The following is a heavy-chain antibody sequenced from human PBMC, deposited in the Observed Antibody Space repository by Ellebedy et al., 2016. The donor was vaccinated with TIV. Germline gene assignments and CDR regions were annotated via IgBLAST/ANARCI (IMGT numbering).Heavy chain of an antibody. J-gene: IGHJ5*02. CDR3: ARRASYGDYAVQVNPWFDP. Sequence: GGSLRLSCAASGFNFRSYWMTWVRQAPGKGLEWVAKIRQEGDEIYYVESVKGRFTISRDNAKHSLFLQMNSRRVEDTDVYYCARRASYGDYAVQVNPWFDPWGQGTLVTVSS. D-gene: IGHD4-17*01. CDR2: IRQEGDEI. V-gene: IGHV3-7*01. CDR1: GFNFRSYW.